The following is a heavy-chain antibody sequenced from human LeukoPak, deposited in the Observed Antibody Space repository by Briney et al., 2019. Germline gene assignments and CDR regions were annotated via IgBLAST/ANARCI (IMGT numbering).Heavy chain of an antibody. D-gene: IGHD3-9*01. CDR3: ARRDILTGYPDAFDI. Sequence: GALRLSCAASGFTFSSYGMHWVRQAPGKGLEWVAVISYDGSNKYYADSVKGRFTISRDNSKNTLYLQMNSLRAEDTAVYYCARRDILTGYPDAFDIWGQGTMVTVSS. J-gene: IGHJ3*02. CDR2: ISYDGSNK. V-gene: IGHV3-30*03. CDR1: GFTFSSYG.